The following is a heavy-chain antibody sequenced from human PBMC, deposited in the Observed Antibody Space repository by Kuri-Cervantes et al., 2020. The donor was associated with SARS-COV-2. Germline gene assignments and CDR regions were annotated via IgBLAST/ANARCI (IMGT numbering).Heavy chain of an antibody. Sequence: GGSLRLSCAASGFTFSSYAMHWVRQAPGKGLEWVAVISYDGSNKYYADSVKGRFTISRDNSKNTLYLQMNSLRAEDTAVYYCARDQDYYDSNDYFDYWGQGTLVT. CDR3: ARDQDYYDSNDYFDY. J-gene: IGHJ4*02. CDR2: ISYDGSNK. CDR1: GFTFSSYA. D-gene: IGHD3-22*01. V-gene: IGHV3-30*04.